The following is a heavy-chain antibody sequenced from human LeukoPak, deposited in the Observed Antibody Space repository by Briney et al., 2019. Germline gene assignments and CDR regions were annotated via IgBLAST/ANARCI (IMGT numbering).Heavy chain of an antibody. CDR3: ARTAGRGYSYGSLSA. V-gene: IGHV1-2*02. J-gene: IGHJ5*02. CDR1: GYTFTGYY. CDR2: INPNSGGT. D-gene: IGHD5-18*01. Sequence: GASVKVSCKASGYTFTGYYMHWVRQAPGQGLEWMGWINPNSGGTNYAQKFQGRVTMTRDTSISTAYMELSRLRSDDTAVYYCARTAGRGYSYGSLSAWGQGTLVTVSS.